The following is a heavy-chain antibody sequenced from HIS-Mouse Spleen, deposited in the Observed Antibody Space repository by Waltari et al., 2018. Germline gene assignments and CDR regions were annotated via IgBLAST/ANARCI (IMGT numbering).Heavy chain of an antibody. CDR2: ISYDGSNK. J-gene: IGHJ4*02. CDR3: AKDKHHAFDY. V-gene: IGHV3-30*18. CDR1: GFTFSSYG. Sequence: AASGFTFSSYGMHWVRQAPGKGLEWVAVISYDGSNKYYADSVKGRFTISRDNSKNTLYLQMNSLRAEDTAVYYCAKDKHHAFDYWGQGTLVTVSS.